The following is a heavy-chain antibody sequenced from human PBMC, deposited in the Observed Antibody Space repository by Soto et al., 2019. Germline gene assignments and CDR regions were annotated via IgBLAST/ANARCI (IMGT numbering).Heavy chain of an antibody. CDR2: INPNSGGT. V-gene: IGHV1-2*04. J-gene: IGHJ3*02. Sequence: QVQLVQSGAEVKKPGASVKVSCKASGYTFTGYYMHWVRQAPGQGLEWMGWINPNSGGTNYAQKFQGWVTITRDTSNSKAYMELSRLRSDDTAVYYCARGDPADIVVVVAAPVAFDIWGQGTMVTVSS. CDR1: GYTFTGYY. CDR3: ARGDPADIVVVVAAPVAFDI. D-gene: IGHD2-15*01.